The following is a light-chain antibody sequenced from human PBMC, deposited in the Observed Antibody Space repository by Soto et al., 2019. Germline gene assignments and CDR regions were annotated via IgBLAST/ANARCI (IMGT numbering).Light chain of an antibody. J-gene: IGKJ1*01. Sequence: EIVLTQSPGTLSLSPGERATLSCRASQSVSNNYLAWYQQKPGQAPRLLLYGASNRATGISDRFGGSVCGTVFALTISIQEPEYCSGSYCQQYFRSSTSGHGTKVEVK. V-gene: IGKV3-20*01. CDR1: QSVSNNY. CDR3: QQYFRSST. CDR2: GAS.